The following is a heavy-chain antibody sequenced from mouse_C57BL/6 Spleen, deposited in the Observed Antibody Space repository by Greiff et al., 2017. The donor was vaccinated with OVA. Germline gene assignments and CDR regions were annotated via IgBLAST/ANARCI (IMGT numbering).Heavy chain of an antibody. D-gene: IGHD4-1*01. Sequence: VQLQQPGAELVMPGASVKLSCKASGYTFTSYWMHWVKQRPGQGLEWIGEIDPSDSYTNYNQKFKGKSTLTVDKSSSTAYMQLSSLTSEDSADYYCARTGTLYYFDYWGQGTTLTVSS. CDR3: ARTGTLYYFDY. J-gene: IGHJ2*01. CDR1: GYTFTSYW. CDR2: IDPSDSYT. V-gene: IGHV1-69*01.